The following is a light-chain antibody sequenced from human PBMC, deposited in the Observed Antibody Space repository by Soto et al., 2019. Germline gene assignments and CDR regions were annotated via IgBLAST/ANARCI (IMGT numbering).Light chain of an antibody. Sequence: QSALTQPASVSGSPGEWITISCPGTSSDVGGYNYVSWYQHHPGKAPKLIIYDVSNRPSGVSIRFSASKSDNTASLTISGLQSEDEADYHCSSYTTSNTRQIVFGTGTKVTV. CDR3: SSYTTSNTRQIV. J-gene: IGLJ1*01. V-gene: IGLV2-14*03. CDR1: SSDVGGYNY. CDR2: DVS.